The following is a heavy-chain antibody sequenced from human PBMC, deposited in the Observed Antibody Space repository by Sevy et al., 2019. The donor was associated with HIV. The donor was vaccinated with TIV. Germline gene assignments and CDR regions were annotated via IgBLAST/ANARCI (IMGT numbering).Heavy chain of an antibody. D-gene: IGHD2-21*02. CDR2: IIPRVAIS. CDR3: ASVRPCGGYCYFFDS. Sequence: ASVKVSCMASGGSLSNYGMNWVRQAPGQGLEWMGGIIPRVAISNYAQKFQGRATITADESTSTMYLEVRSLRSEDTAVYFCASVRPCGGYCYFFDSWGQGTLVTVSS. V-gene: IGHV1-69*10. CDR1: GGSLSNYG. J-gene: IGHJ4*02.